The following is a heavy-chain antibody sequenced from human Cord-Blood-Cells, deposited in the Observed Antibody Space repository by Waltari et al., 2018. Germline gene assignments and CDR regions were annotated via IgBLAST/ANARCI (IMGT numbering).Heavy chain of an antibody. Sequence: QLQLQESGPGLVKPSETLSLTCTVSGGSISSSSYYWGWIRQPPGKGLEWIGSIYYSGSTYYNPSLKSRVTISVDTSKNQFSLKLSSVTAADTAVYYCARRSGSYYFDYWGQGTLVTVS. CDR1: GGSISSSSYY. V-gene: IGHV4-39*01. CDR2: IYYSGST. CDR3: ARRSGSYYFDY. J-gene: IGHJ4*02. D-gene: IGHD1-26*01.